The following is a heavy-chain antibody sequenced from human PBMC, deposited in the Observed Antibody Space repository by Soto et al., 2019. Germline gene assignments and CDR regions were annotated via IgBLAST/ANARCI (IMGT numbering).Heavy chain of an antibody. V-gene: IGHV1-69*04. CDR2: IIPILGIA. Sequence: QVQLVQSGAEVKKPGSSVKVSCKASGGTFSSYPISWVRQAPGQGLEWMGRIIPILGIANYAPKFQGRVTINADKSTSTAYMDLSSLRSEDTAVYYCAREGGPTVTTGRGYFELWGRGTLVTVSS. J-gene: IGHJ2*01. D-gene: IGHD4-17*01. CDR1: GGTFSSYP. CDR3: AREGGPTVTTGRGYFEL.